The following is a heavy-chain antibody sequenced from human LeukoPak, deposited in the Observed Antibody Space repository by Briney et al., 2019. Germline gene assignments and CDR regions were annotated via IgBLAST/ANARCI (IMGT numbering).Heavy chain of an antibody. CDR3: ARDHVTMIVPFY. CDR1: GFTFSSYA. D-gene: IGHD3-22*01. CDR2: ISYDGSNK. J-gene: IGHJ4*02. Sequence: PGGSLRLSCAASGFTFSSYAMHWVRQAPGKGLEWVAVISYDGSNKYYADSVKGRFTISRDNSKNTLYLQMSSLRAEDTAVYYCARDHVTMIVPFYWGQGTLVTVSS. V-gene: IGHV3-30-3*01.